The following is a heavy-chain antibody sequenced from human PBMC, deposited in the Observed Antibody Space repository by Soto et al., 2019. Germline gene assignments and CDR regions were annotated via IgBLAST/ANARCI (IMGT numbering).Heavy chain of an antibody. CDR2: IIPIFGTA. J-gene: IGHJ6*02. D-gene: IGHD3-3*01. Sequence: SVKVSCKASGGTFSSYAISWVRQAPGQGLEWMGGIIPIFGTANYAQKFQGRVTITADKSTSTAYMELSSLRSEDTAVYYCARERGSRFLESVYYYYYGMDVWGQGTTVTVSS. V-gene: IGHV1-69*06. CDR3: ARERGSRFLESVYYYYYGMDV. CDR1: GGTFSSYA.